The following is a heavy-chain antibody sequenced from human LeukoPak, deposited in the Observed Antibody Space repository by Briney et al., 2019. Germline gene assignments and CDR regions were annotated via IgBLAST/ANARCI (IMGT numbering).Heavy chain of an antibody. V-gene: IGHV3-23*01. CDR2: ISGSGGST. CDR1: GFTFSSYA. J-gene: IGHJ4*02. D-gene: IGHD2-2*01. CDR3: AKDLTAGYCNSTSCQYTPDY. Sequence: PGGSLRLSCAASGFTFSSYAMSWVRQAPGKGLEWVSAISGSGGSTYYADSVKGRFTISRDNSKNTLYLQMNSLRAEDTAVYYCAKDLTAGYCNSTSCQYTPDYWGQGTLVTVSS.